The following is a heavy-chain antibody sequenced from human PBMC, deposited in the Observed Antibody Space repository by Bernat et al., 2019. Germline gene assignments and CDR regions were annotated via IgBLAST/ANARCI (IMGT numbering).Heavy chain of an antibody. Sequence: EVQLVESGGGLVQPGGSLRLSCAASGFTFSSYEMNWVRQAPGKGLEWVSYISSSGSTIYYADSVKGRFTISRDNAKNSLYLQMNSLRAEDTAVYYCARVKGFYCSSTSCYPPYMDVRGKGTTVTVSS. CDR1: GFTFSSYE. J-gene: IGHJ6*03. V-gene: IGHV3-48*03. CDR2: ISSSGSTI. D-gene: IGHD2-2*01. CDR3: ARVKGFYCSSTSCYPPYMDV.